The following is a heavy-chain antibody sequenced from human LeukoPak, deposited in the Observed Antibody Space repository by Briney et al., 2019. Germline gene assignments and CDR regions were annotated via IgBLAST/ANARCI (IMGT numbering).Heavy chain of an antibody. D-gene: IGHD3-22*01. J-gene: IGHJ3*02. CDR2: INHSGST. V-gene: IGHV4-34*01. CDR1: GGSFSGYY. Sequence: PSETLSLTCAVYGGSFSGYYWSWIRQPPGKGLEWIGEINHSGSTNYNPSLKSRVTISVDTSKNQFSLKLSSVTAADTAVYYCARGKLVRQYYYGSSGYSAAFDIWGQGTMVTVSS. CDR3: ARGKLVRQYYYGSSGYSAAFDI.